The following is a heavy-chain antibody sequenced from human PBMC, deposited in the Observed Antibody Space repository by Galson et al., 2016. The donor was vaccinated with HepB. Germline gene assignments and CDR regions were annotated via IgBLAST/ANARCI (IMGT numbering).Heavy chain of an antibody. J-gene: IGHJ4*02. Sequence: SLRLSCAASGFTFTNAWMTWVRQAPGKRLEWVGRIKSKTDGGTTDYAAPVKDRFTISRDDSKNTLYLQIGNLITEDTAVYYCATDPRFTSSSSVWGQGTLVIVSS. CDR1: GFTFTNAW. CDR3: ATDPRFTSSSSV. CDR2: IKSKTDGGTT. V-gene: IGHV3-15*01. D-gene: IGHD6-6*01.